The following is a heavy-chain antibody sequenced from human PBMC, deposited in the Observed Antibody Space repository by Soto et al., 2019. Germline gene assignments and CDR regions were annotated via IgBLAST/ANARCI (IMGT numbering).Heavy chain of an antibody. J-gene: IGHJ4*02. CDR1: EYTFTNYA. V-gene: IGHV1-3*05. D-gene: IGHD3-16*01. CDR3: ARDILCDY. Sequence: QVQLVQSGAEEKKPGASVKVSCKASEYTFTNYALHWVRQAPGQRLEWMGWINAGNGNTKYSQKFQGRVTITRDTSASTAYMELSSLRSEDTDVYYCARDILCDYWGQGTLVTVAS. CDR2: INAGNGNT.